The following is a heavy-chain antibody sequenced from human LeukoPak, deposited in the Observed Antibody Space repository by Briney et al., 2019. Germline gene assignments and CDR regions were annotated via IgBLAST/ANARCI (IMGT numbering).Heavy chain of an antibody. V-gene: IGHV3-30-3*01. J-gene: IGHJ4*02. CDR3: ARDRLAVAELDY. CDR2: ISYDGSNK. CDR1: GFTFSSYA. D-gene: IGHD6-19*01. Sequence: GGSLILSCASSGFTFSSYAMHWVRQAPGKGLEWVAVISYDGSNKYYADSVKVRFTISRDNSKNTLYLQMNSLRAEDTAVYYCARDRLAVAELDYWGQGTLVTVSS.